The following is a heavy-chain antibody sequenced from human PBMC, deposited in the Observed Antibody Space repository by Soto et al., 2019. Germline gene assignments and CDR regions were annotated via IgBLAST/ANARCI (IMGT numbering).Heavy chain of an antibody. D-gene: IGHD2-8*01. J-gene: IGHJ4*02. Sequence: GASVKVSCKASGYSFIIYGINCVLQSPGQGLEWMGWINAYNGYTNYAQKLQGRVTLTADTSTSTAYMELRSLRSDDTAVYFCARDDCTNGVCYIGYWGQGTLVTVSS. V-gene: IGHV1-18*04. CDR3: ARDDCTNGVCYIGY. CDR2: INAYNGYT. CDR1: GYSFIIYG.